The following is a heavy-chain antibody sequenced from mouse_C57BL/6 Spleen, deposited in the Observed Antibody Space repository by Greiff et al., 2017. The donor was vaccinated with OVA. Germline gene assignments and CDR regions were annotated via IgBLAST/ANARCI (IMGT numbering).Heavy chain of an antibody. J-gene: IGHJ3*01. CDR1: GYSITRGYY. CDR3: ARGRDYGNFAY. D-gene: IGHD2-1*01. CDR2: ISYDGSN. V-gene: IGHV3-6*01. Sequence: DVKLQESGPGLVKPSQSLSLTCSVTGYSITRGYYWNWIRQFPGNKLEWMGYISYDGSNNYNPSLKNRISITRDTSKNQFFLKLNSVTTEDTATYYCARGRDYGNFAYWGQGTLVTVSA.